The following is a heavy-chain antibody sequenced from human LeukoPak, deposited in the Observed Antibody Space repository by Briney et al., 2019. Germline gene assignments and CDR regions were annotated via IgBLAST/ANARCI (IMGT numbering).Heavy chain of an antibody. CDR2: ISSSSSYI. Sequence: PGGSLRLSCAASGFTFSSYSMNWVRQAPGKGLEWVSSISSSSSYIYYADSVKGRFTISRDNAKNSLYLQMNSLRAEDTAVYYCARDRGYSSSWYRSPGEYFQHWGQGTLVTVSS. J-gene: IGHJ1*01. CDR3: ARDRGYSSSWYRSPGEYFQH. V-gene: IGHV3-21*01. D-gene: IGHD6-13*01. CDR1: GFTFSSYS.